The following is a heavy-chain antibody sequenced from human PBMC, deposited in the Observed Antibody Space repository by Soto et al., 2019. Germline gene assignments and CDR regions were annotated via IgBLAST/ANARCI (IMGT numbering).Heavy chain of an antibody. CDR1: GFTFSSNA. D-gene: IGHD2-15*01. J-gene: IGHJ4*02. CDR2: ISRTGGST. CDR3: AREKRGCSGGSCYFDY. Sequence: EVQLLESGGGLVQPGGSLRLSCAASGFTFSSNAMSWVRQAPGKGLEWVSAISRTGGSTYYADSVKGRFTISRDTSKNTLFLQMNSLRAEDTAVYYCAREKRGCSGGSCYFDYWGQGTLVTVSS. V-gene: IGHV3-23*01.